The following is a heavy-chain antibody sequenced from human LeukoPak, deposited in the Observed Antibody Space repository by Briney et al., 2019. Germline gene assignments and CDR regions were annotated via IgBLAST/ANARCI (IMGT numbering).Heavy chain of an antibody. J-gene: IGHJ4*02. Sequence: SETLSLTCTVSGGSISSYYWSWLRQPPGKGLEWIGYIYYSGSTNYNPSLKSRVTISVDTSKNQFSLKQSSVTAADTAVYYCARLVSTTAYYFDYWGQGTLVTVSS. D-gene: IGHD4-17*01. CDR3: ARLVSTTAYYFDY. V-gene: IGHV4-59*01. CDR2: IYYSGST. CDR1: GGSISSYY.